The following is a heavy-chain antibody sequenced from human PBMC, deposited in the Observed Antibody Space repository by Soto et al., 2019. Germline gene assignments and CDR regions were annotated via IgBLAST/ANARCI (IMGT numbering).Heavy chain of an antibody. D-gene: IGHD3-22*01. CDR1: GFTFSSYS. V-gene: IGHV3-21*01. CDR3: ARDWDYYDRDAGFDP. J-gene: IGHJ5*02. CDR2: ISSSSYI. Sequence: PGGSLRLSCAASGFTFSSYSMNWVRQAPGKGLEWVSSISSSSYIYYADSVKGRFTISRDNAKNSLYLQMNSLRAEDTAVYYCARDWDYYDRDAGFDPWGQGTLVTVSS.